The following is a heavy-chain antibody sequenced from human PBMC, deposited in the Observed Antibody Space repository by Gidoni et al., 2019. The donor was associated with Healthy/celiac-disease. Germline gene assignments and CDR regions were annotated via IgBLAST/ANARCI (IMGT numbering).Heavy chain of an antibody. CDR1: GGSFSGYC. Sequence: QVQLQQWGAGLLKPSETLSLTCAVYGGSFSGYCWSWIRQPPGKGLEWIGEINHSGSTNYNPSLKSRVTISVDTSKNQFSLKLSSVTAADTAVYYCARGGYCSSTSCRWRYYYYGMDVWGQGTTVTVSS. D-gene: IGHD2-2*01. CDR2: INHSGST. V-gene: IGHV4-34*01. CDR3: ARGGYCSSTSCRWRYYYYGMDV. J-gene: IGHJ6*02.